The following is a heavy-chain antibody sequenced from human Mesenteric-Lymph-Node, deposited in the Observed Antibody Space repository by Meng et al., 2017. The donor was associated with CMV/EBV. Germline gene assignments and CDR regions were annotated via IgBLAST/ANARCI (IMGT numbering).Heavy chain of an antibody. CDR3: TKSVVPAPYSYYVMDV. Sequence: GESPKTPLAASGFPFSSYAMSWVRQAPGKGPEWVSAISGSGGSTYYADSVQGRFTISKDNSKNTLYLQTNSQRAEDTAVYCCTKSVVPAPYSYYVMDVWGQGTTVTVSS. CDR2: ISGSGGST. J-gene: IGHJ6*02. D-gene: IGHD2-2*01. CDR1: GFPFSSYA. V-gene: IGHV3-23*01.